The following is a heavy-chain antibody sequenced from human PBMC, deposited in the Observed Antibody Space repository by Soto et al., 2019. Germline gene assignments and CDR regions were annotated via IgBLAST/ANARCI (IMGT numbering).Heavy chain of an antibody. D-gene: IGHD4-17*01. V-gene: IGHV3-11*01. CDR2: ISSTGSTI. J-gene: IGHJ6*02. CDR1: GFTFSGDY. CDR3: ASPTVTPHYGMDV. Sequence: QVQLVESGGGLVKPGGSLRLSCAASGFTFSGDYMSWIRQAPGKGLEWVSYISSTGSTIYYADSVKGRFTISRDNAKNSLYLQMNSLRAKDTAVYYCASPTVTPHYGMDVWGQGTTVTVSS.